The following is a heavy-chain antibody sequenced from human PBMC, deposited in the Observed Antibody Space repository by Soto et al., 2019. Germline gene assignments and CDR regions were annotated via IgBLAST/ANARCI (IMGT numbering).Heavy chain of an antibody. V-gene: IGHV1-69*02. D-gene: IGHD4-17*01. J-gene: IGHJ4*02. Sequence: ASVKVSCKASGGTFSSYTISWVRQAPGQGLEWMGRIIPILGIANYAQKFQGRVTITADKSTSTAYMELSSLRSEDTAVYYCARVRWCDGDHPCSDYWGQGTLVTVSS. CDR3: ARVRWCDGDHPCSDY. CDR2: IIPILGIA. CDR1: GGTFSSYT.